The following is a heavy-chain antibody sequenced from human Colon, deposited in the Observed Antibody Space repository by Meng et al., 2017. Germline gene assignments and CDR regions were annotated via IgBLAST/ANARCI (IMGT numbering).Heavy chain of an antibody. CDR3: ARASGSGF. D-gene: IGHD3-22*01. Sequence: EVQLLESGGGLVQPGGSMHLSCAASGLTFSTSAIRWVRQAPGKVLECISIISSSGDSTYYADSVKGRFTISRDNSKNTLFLHLNSLRREDSAVYYCARASGSGFWGQGTLVTVSS. CDR1: GLTFSTSA. V-gene: IGHV3-23*01. CDR2: ISSSGDST. J-gene: IGHJ4*02.